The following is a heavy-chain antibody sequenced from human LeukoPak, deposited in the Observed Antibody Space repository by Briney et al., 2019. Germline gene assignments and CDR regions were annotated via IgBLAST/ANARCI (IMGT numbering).Heavy chain of an antibody. CDR3: ARDEGILVTAEYYFDY. D-gene: IGHD3-9*01. CDR1: GYTFTGYY. CDR2: INPNSGGT. J-gene: IGHJ4*02. Sequence: ASVKVSCKASGYTFTGYYMHWVRQAPGQGLEWMGWINPNSGGTNYAQKFQGRVTMTRDTSTSTAYMELSRLRSDDTAVYYCARDEGILVTAEYYFDYWGQGTLVTVSS. V-gene: IGHV1-2*02.